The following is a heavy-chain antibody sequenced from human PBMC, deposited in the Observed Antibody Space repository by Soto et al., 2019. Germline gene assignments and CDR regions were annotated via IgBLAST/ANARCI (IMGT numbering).Heavy chain of an antibody. Sequence: GGSLRLSCAASGFTFSSYAMSWVRQAPGKGLKWVSTISGSGGSTYYAESVKGRFTISRDNSKNTLYLQMNSLRAEDTAVYYCAKDRAERGSYDYLGQGTLVTVSS. CDR2: ISGSGGST. J-gene: IGHJ4*02. V-gene: IGHV3-23*01. CDR1: GFTFSSYA. D-gene: IGHD1-1*01. CDR3: AKDRAERGSYDY.